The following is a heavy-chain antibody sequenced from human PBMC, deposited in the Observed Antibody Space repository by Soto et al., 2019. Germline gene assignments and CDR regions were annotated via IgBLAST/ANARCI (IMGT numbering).Heavy chain of an antibody. CDR1: GGTFSSYA. J-gene: IGHJ6*01. CDR3: ASGSINYYNEVV. CDR2: IIPIFGTA. D-gene: IGHD1-20*01. Sequence: RASVKVSCKASGGTFSSYAISWVRQAPGQGLEWMGGIIPIFGTANYAQKFQGRVTITADESTSTAYMELNSLRVEQSAVYYCASGSINYYNEVVWGKRSRVRVSS. V-gene: IGHV1-69*13.